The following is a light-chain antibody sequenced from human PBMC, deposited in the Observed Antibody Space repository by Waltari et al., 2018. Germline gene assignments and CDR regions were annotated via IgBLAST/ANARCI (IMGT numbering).Light chain of an antibody. J-gene: IGLJ2*01. CDR1: SSDVGNYNL. CDR2: EVT. Sequence: QSALTQPASVSGSPGQSITISCTGTSSDVGNYNLVSWYQHHPGKVPKLMIYEVTKRPSGMSNRFSGSKSGNTASLTIAGLQAEDDGDYYCCSYAGSRIVVFGGGTKMTVL. V-gene: IGLV2-23*02. CDR3: CSYAGSRIVV.